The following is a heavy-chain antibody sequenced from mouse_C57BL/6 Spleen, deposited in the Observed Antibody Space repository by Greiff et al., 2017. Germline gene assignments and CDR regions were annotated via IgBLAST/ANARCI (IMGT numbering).Heavy chain of an antibody. D-gene: IGHD3-2*02. CDR2: IDPEDGGT. CDR1: GFNINDYY. CDR3: AKGYPSL. V-gene: IGHV14-2*01. Sequence: VHVQQSGAELVKPGASVKLSCTASGFNINDYYMHWVKQRTEQGLEWIGRIDPEDGGTKYAPKFQGKATLTADTSSNTAYMQLSSLTSEDTAVXSCAKGYPSLWGQGTTLTVSS. J-gene: IGHJ2*01.